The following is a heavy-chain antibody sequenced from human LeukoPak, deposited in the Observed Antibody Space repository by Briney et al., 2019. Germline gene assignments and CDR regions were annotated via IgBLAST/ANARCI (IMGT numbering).Heavy chain of an antibody. CDR3: ARDRTYSGYDPHFDY. CDR2: IYYSGST. J-gene: IGHJ4*02. D-gene: IGHD5-12*01. CDR1: GGSISSYY. V-gene: IGHV4-59*01. Sequence: SETLSLTCTVSGGSISSYYWSWIRQPPGKGLEWIGYIYYSGSTNYNPSLKSRVTISVDTSKDQFSLKLSSVTAADTAVYYCARDRTYSGYDPHFDYWGQGTLVTVSS.